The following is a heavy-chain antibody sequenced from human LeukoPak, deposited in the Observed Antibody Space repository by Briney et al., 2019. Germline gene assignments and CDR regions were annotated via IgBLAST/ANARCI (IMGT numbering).Heavy chain of an antibody. CDR1: GYTFSIYG. Sequence: ASVKVSCKASGYTFSIYGFSWVRQAPGQGLEWMGWISAYNGNTNYAQKFQGRVTMTTDTSTSTAHMELRSLRSDDTAVYYCARQGYSGHSQGAADYWGQGTLVTVSS. V-gene: IGHV1-18*01. D-gene: IGHD4-23*01. J-gene: IGHJ4*02. CDR3: ARQGYSGHSQGAADY. CDR2: ISAYNGNT.